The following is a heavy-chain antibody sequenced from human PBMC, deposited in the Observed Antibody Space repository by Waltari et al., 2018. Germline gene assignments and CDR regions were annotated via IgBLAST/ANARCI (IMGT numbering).Heavy chain of an antibody. CDR1: GFSLYTSGVG. D-gene: IGHD3-3*02. V-gene: IGHV2-5*02. J-gene: IGHJ4*02. Sequence: QITLKESGPTLVKPTQTLTLTCTFSGFSLYTSGVGVGWIRQPPGGALGSLALIYWDDDKRYRPTLMSRLTITKPTSKNQVVLTITNMDLVDTVTYSCAHRSIFKVDWNAGNFDFWCQGSLVTVSS. CDR3: AHRSIFKVDWNAGNFDF. CDR2: IYWDDDK.